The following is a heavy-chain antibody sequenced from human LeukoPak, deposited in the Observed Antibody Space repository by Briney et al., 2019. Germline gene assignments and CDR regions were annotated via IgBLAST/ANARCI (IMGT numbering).Heavy chain of an antibody. CDR2: IRYDGSNK. D-gene: IGHD3-10*01. V-gene: IGHV3-30*02. CDR3: AKDPATYSGHYYYMDV. Sequence: GGSLRLSCAASGFTFSSYVMSWVRQAPGKGLEWVAFIRYDGSNKYYADSVKGRFTISRDNSKNTLYLQMNSLRAEDTAVYYCAKDPATYSGHYYYMDVWGKGTTVTVSS. CDR1: GFTFSSYV. J-gene: IGHJ6*03.